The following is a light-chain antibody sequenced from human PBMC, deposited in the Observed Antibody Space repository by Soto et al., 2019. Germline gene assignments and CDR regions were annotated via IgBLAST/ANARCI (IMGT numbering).Light chain of an antibody. CDR3: QQSYSTLVT. CDR2: AAF. V-gene: IGKV1-39*01. CDR1: QSISSY. Sequence: DIQMTQSPSSLSASVGDRVTTTCRASQSISSYLNWYQQKPGKAPKLLIHAAFRLQSGVPSRFSGSGSGTDFTLTISSLQPEDFATYYCQQSYSTLVTFGGGTKVEIK. J-gene: IGKJ4*01.